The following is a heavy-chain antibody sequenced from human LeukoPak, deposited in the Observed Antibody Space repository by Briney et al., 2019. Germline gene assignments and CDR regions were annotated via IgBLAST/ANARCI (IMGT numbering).Heavy chain of an antibody. Sequence: PGGSLRRSCAASGFIFSNYGMHWVRQAPGKGLEWVALTWYDESNKYYADSVKGRFTISRDNSKNTLYLQMNSLRAEDTAVYYCARDLWCGADCYGTFDIWGQGTMVSVSS. V-gene: IGHV3-33*01. CDR3: ARDLWCGADCYGTFDI. CDR1: GFIFSNYG. D-gene: IGHD2-21*02. CDR2: TWYDESNK. J-gene: IGHJ3*02.